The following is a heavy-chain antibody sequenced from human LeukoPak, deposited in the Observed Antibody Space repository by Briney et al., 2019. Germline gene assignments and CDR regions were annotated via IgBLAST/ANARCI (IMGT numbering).Heavy chain of an antibody. V-gene: IGHV4-59*01. CDR3: ARGKYSSGWYLDY. Sequence: SETLSLTCTVSGGSISSYYWSWIRQPPGKGLEWIGYIYYSGSTNYNPSLKSRVTISVDTSKNQFALKLRSVTAADTAVYYCARGKYSSGWYLDYWGQGILVTVSS. J-gene: IGHJ4*02. CDR1: GGSISSYY. CDR2: IYYSGST. D-gene: IGHD6-19*01.